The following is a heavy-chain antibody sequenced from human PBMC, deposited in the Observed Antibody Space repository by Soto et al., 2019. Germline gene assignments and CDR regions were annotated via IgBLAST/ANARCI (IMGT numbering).Heavy chain of an antibody. CDR2: ISSSGGST. V-gene: IGHV3-23*01. D-gene: IGHD6-6*01. J-gene: IGHJ4*02. CDR3: AKDPYNIAAPTSDY. CDR1: GFTFRSYA. Sequence: PGXSLRLSCAASGFTFRSYALNWFRQAPVKGLEWVSGISSSGGSTYYADSVKGRFTISRDDSTNTLFLQMNSLRAEDTALYYCAKDPYNIAAPTSDYWGQGTLVTVSS.